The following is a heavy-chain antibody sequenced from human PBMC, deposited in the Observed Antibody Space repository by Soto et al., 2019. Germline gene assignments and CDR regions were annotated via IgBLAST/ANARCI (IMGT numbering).Heavy chain of an antibody. CDR2: ISGSGGST. Sequence: PGGSLRLSCAASGFTFSSYAMSWVRQAPGKGLEWVSAISGSGGSTYYADSVKGRFTISRDNSKNTLYLQMNSLRAEDTAVYYCAKDGDYDYIWGPGDAFDIWGQGTMVTVSS. J-gene: IGHJ3*02. CDR1: GFTFSSYA. CDR3: AKDGDYDYIWGPGDAFDI. D-gene: IGHD3-16*01. V-gene: IGHV3-23*01.